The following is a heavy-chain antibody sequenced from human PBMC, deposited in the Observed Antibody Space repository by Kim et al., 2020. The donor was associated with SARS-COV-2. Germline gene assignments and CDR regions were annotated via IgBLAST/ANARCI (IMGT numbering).Heavy chain of an antibody. CDR3: ARVSKGDYGDYVLYGHYYYYGMDV. CDR2: IKQDGSEK. Sequence: GGSLILSCAASGFTFSSYWMSWVRQAPGKGLEWVANIKQDGSEKYYVDSVKGRFTISRDNAKNSLYLQMNSLRAEDTAVYYCARVSKGDYGDYVLYGHYYYYGMDVWGQGTTVTVSS. V-gene: IGHV3-7*03. CDR1: GFTFSSYW. D-gene: IGHD4-17*01. J-gene: IGHJ6*02.